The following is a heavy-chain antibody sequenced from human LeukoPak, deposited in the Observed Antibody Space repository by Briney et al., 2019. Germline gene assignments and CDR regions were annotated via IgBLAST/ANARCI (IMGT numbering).Heavy chain of an antibody. CDR3: AREEGGKLGIDYYFDY. CDR1: GFTLSSYS. V-gene: IGHV3-21*06. Sequence: GGSLRLSCAASGFTLSSYSMNWVRQAPGKGLEWASSISSSSIYIYYADPVKGRFTISRDNAKNSLYLQMNSLRAEDTAMYYCAREEGGKLGIDYYFDYWGKGTLVTVSS. CDR2: ISSSSIYI. J-gene: IGHJ4*02. D-gene: IGHD7-27*01.